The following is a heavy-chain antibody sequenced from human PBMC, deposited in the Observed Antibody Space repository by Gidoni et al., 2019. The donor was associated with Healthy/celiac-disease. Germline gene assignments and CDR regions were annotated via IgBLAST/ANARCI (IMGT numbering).Heavy chain of an antibody. J-gene: IGHJ4*02. CDR1: GFTFSSYA. V-gene: IGHV3-23*01. D-gene: IGHD3-22*01. CDR2: ISGSGGRT. CDR3: AKDNYDSSGYYGY. Sequence: EVQLLESGGCLVQPGGSLRLSCAASGFTFSSYAMSWVRQAPGKGLEWVSAISGSGGRTYYADSVKGRFTISRDNSKNTLYLQMNSLRAEDTAVYYCAKDNYDSSGYYGYCGQGTLVTVSS.